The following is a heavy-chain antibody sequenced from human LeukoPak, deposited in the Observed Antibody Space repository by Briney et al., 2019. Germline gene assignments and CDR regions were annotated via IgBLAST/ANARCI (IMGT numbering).Heavy chain of an antibody. V-gene: IGHV3-21*01. CDR3: ARGGVDAVVGATPLDY. Sequence: GGSLRLSCAASGFTFSSYAMSWVRQAPGKGLEWVSSNSSSSSYIYYADSVKGRFTISRDNAKNSLYLQMNSLRAEDTAVYYCARGGVDAVVGATPLDYWGQGTLVTVSS. D-gene: IGHD1-26*01. CDR2: NSSSSSYI. CDR1: GFTFSSYA. J-gene: IGHJ4*02.